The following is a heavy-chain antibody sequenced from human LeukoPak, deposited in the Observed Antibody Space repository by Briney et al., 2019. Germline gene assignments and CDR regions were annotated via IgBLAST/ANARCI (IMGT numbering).Heavy chain of an antibody. CDR3: AKKFSRSAAGTVHY. D-gene: IGHD6-13*01. V-gene: IGHV3-23*01. CDR2: ISGSGGST. Sequence: GGSLRLSCAASGFTFSSYAMSWVRQAPGRGLEWVSAISGSGGSTYYADSVKGRFTISRDNSKNTLYLQMNSLRAEDTAVYYCAKKFSRSAAGTVHYWGQGTLVTVSS. J-gene: IGHJ4*02. CDR1: GFTFSSYA.